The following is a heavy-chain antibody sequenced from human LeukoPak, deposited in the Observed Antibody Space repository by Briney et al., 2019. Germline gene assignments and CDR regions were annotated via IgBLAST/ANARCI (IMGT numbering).Heavy chain of an antibody. CDR2: IYYSGST. CDR1: GGSISSYY. CDR3: ARSGYCSSTSCRRYFDL. J-gene: IGHJ2*01. Sequence: PSETLSLTCTVSGGSISSYYWSWIRQPPGKGLEWIGYIYYSGSTNYNPSLTSRVTISVDTSKNQFSLKLSSVTAADTAVYYCARSGYCSSTSCRRYFDLWGRGTLVTVSS. V-gene: IGHV4-59*01. D-gene: IGHD2-2*01.